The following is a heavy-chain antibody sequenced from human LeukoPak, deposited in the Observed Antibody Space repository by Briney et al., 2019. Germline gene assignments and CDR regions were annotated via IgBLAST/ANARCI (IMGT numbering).Heavy chain of an antibody. CDR1: GGSISSYY. CDR2: IYYSGST. D-gene: IGHD5-18*01. V-gene: IGHV4-59*08. CDR3: AGQLGGYSYGYDY. Sequence: SETLSLTCTVSGGSISSYYWSWIRQPPGKGLEWIGYIYYSGSTNYNPSLKSRVTISVDTSKNQFSLKLSSVTAADTAVYYCAGQLGGYSYGYDYWGQGTLVTVSS. J-gene: IGHJ4*02.